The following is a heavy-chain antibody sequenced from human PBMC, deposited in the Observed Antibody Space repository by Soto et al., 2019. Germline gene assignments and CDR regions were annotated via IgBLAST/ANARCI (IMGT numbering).Heavy chain of an antibody. CDR2: IYYSGST. J-gene: IGHJ5*02. D-gene: IGHD2-2*01. Sequence: PSETLSLTCTVSGGSISSYYWSWIRQPPGKGLEWIGYIYYSGSTNYNPSPKSRVTISVDTSKNQFSLKLSSVTAADTAVYYCARDRGMPTNWFDPWGQGTLVTVSS. CDR3: ARDRGMPTNWFDP. V-gene: IGHV4-59*01. CDR1: GGSISSYY.